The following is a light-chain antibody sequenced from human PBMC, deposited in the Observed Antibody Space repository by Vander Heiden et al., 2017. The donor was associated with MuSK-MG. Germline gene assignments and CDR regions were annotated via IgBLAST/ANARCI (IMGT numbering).Light chain of an antibody. CDR2: GAS. V-gene: IGKV1-27*01. CDR3: QKDDSDPST. J-gene: IGKJ1*01. Sequence: DIQMTQSPSSLSASVGDRVTITCRASQDIGPYLAWYRQKPGKIPRLLIYGASTLQSGVPSRFSGSGSGTHFTLTISSLQAEDFATYYCQKDDSDPSTFGQGTKVDIK. CDR1: QDIGPY.